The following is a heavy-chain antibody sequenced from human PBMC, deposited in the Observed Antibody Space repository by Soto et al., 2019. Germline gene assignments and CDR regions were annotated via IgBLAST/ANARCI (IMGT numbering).Heavy chain of an antibody. D-gene: IGHD6-19*01. J-gene: IGHJ6*02. CDR3: ARLAVDGIYYYYGMDV. CDR1: GGSISSYY. V-gene: IGHV4-59*07. CDR2: IYYSVST. Sequence: PSDTLSLTCTVSGGSISSYYWSWIRQPPGRGLEWIGYIYYSVSTNYNPSLKSRVTISVDTSKNQFSLKLSSVTAADTAVYYCARLAVDGIYYYYGMDVWGQGTRVTVSS.